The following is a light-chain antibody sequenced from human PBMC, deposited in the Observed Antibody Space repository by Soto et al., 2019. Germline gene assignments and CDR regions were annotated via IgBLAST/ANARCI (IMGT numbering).Light chain of an antibody. CDR2: GAS. CDR1: QSVSSGY. V-gene: IGKV3-20*01. CDR3: QQYGSSPPIT. Sequence: EIVLTPPPGTLSLSPGEIATLSCRASQSVSSGYLTWYQQKPGQAPRLLIYGASSRATGIPDRFSGSGSGTDFTLNISRLEPEDFAVYYCQQYGSSPPITFGQGTRLEIK. J-gene: IGKJ5*01.